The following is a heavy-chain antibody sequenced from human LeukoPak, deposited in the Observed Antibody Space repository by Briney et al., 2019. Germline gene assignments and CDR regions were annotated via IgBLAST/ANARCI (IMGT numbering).Heavy chain of an antibody. Sequence: PGGSLRLSCAASGFTFSSYAMHWVRQAPGKGLGGVAVISYDGSNKFYADSVKGRFTISRDNSKNPLYLQMNRLRAQDTAVYYCARDPSRYYYGSGSYSPFFDYWGQGTLVTVSS. V-gene: IGHV3-30*04. J-gene: IGHJ4*02. D-gene: IGHD3-10*01. CDR2: ISYDGSNK. CDR1: GFTFSSYA. CDR3: ARDPSRYYYGSGSYSPFFDY.